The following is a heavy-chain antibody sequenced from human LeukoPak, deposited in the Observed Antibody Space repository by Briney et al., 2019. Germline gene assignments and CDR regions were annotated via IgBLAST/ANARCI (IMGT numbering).Heavy chain of an antibody. CDR3: AKEAGYSGYDYPDY. CDR2: ISGSGYST. D-gene: IGHD5-12*01. Sequence: PGGSLRLSCAASGFTFSSYAMSWVRQAPGKGMERVSDISGSGYSTYYADSVKGRFTISRDNSKNTLYLQMNSLRAEDTAVYYCAKEAGYSGYDYPDYWGQGTLVTVSS. J-gene: IGHJ4*02. V-gene: IGHV3-23*01. CDR1: GFTFSSYA.